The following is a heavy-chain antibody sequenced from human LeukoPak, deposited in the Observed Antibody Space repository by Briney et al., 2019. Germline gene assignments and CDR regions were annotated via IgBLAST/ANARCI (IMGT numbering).Heavy chain of an antibody. D-gene: IGHD1-26*01. CDR3: ARDPRIIVGAMGGFDY. Sequence: TGGSLRLSCAASGFTFSSYGMHWVRQAPVKGPEWVAFIRYDGSNKYYADSVKGRFTISRDNSKNTLYLQMNSLRAEDTAVYYCARDPRIIVGAMGGFDYWGQGTLVTVSS. J-gene: IGHJ4*02. CDR1: GFTFSSYG. CDR2: IRYDGSNK. V-gene: IGHV3-30*02.